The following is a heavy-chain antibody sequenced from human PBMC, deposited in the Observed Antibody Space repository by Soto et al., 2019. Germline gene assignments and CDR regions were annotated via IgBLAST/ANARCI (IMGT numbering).Heavy chain of an antibody. CDR3: ARGLVGATSFDY. V-gene: IGHV4-31*03. D-gene: IGHD1-26*01. CDR2: IYYSGST. J-gene: IGHJ4*02. CDR1: GGSISSGGYY. Sequence: PSETLSLTCTVSGGSISSGGYYWSWIRQHPGKGLEWIGSIYYSGSTYYNPSLKSRVTISVDTSKNQFSLKLSSVTAADTAVYYCARGLVGATSFDYWGQGTLVTVSS.